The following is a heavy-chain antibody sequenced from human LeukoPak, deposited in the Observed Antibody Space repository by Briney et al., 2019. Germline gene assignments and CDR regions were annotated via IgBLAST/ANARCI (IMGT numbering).Heavy chain of an antibody. CDR3: ASQGSGYSYGYGVDYFDY. V-gene: IGHV3-7*01. J-gene: IGHJ4*02. CDR2: IKQDGSEK. Sequence: GSLRLSCAASGFTFSSYWMSGVRQAPGKGLEWVANIKQDGSEKHYVDSVKGRFTISRDNAKNSLYLQMNSLSAEDTAVYYCASQGSGYSYGYGVDYFDYWGQGTLVTVSS. CDR1: GFTFSSYW. D-gene: IGHD5-18*01.